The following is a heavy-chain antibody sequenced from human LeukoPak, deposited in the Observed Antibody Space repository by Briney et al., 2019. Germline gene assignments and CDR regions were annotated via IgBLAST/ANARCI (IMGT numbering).Heavy chain of an antibody. CDR3: ARRRYYDGSGYLE. J-gene: IGHJ1*01. V-gene: IGHV4-34*01. Sequence: SETLSLTCGVYGGSFSGYYWTWIRQPPGKGLEWIGEINHRGSTNYNPSLKSRVTISVDTSKNEFSLNLRSVTAADTAVYYCARRRYYDGSGYLEWGQGTLLSVSS. CDR1: GGSFSGYY. D-gene: IGHD3-22*01. CDR2: INHRGST.